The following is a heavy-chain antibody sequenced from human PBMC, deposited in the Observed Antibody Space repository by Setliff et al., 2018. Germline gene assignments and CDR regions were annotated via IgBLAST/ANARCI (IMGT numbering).Heavy chain of an antibody. CDR3: ARSFYGCFNY. CDR1: GYTFINYD. J-gene: IGHJ4*02. V-gene: IGHV1-8*01. D-gene: IGHD3-10*01. CDR2: MNPNSGNT. Sequence: ASVKVSCKASGYTFINYDINWVRQATGQGLEWMGWMNPNSGNTGYAQKFQGRVTMTRNTSISTAYMELSSLRSDDTAVYYCARSFYGCFNYWGQGTRVTVSS.